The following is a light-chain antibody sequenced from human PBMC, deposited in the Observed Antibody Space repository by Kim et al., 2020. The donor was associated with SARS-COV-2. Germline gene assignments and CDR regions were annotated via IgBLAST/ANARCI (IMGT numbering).Light chain of an antibody. Sequence: SYELTQPPSVSVSPGQTARITCSGDALPGQHASWYQQKSGQAPFLVIYKDSERPSGIPERFSGSSSGTTATLTISGVQAEDDADYYCQSADSSGTYVFG. CDR3: QSADSSGTYV. J-gene: IGLJ1*01. CDR2: KDS. CDR1: ALPGQH. V-gene: IGLV3-25*03.